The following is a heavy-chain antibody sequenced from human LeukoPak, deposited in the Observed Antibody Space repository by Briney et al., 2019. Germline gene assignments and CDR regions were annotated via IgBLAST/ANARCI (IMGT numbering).Heavy chain of an antibody. CDR3: ARGLWELPHYYYYMDV. V-gene: IGHV1-46*01. D-gene: IGHD1-26*01. J-gene: IGHJ6*03. CDR2: INPSGGST. CDR1: GYTFTGYY. Sequence: ASVKVSCKASGYTFTGYYMHWVRQAPGQGLEWMGIINPSGGSTSYAQKFQGRVTMTRDTSTSTVYMELSSLRSEDTAVYYCARGLWELPHYYYYMDVWGKGTTVTISS.